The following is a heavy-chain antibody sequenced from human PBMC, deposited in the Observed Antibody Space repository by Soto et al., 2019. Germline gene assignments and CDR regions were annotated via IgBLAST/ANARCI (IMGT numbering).Heavy chain of an antibody. CDR1: GYTFTSYG. V-gene: IGHV1-18*01. D-gene: IGHD5-12*01. Sequence: QVQLVQSGAEVKKPGASVRVSCKASGYTFTSYGISWVRQAPGQGLEWMGWISAYNGNTKYAQKLQGRFTMTPDTSTNTAYMELRSLRSDDTGVYYCASDNGYDCDYWGQGTLVTVSS. J-gene: IGHJ4*02. CDR2: ISAYNGNT. CDR3: ASDNGYDCDY.